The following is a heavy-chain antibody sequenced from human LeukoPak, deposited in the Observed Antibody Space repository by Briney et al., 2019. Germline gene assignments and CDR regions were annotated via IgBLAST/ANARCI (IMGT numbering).Heavy chain of an antibody. CDR2: INPNSGGT. Sequence: ASVKVSCKASGYTFAGYYMHWVRQAPGQGLEWMGWINPNSGGTNYAQKFQGRVTMTRDTSISTAYMELGRLRSDDTAVYYCATSGVYCSGGSCYSDWGYWGQGTLVTVSS. V-gene: IGHV1-2*02. D-gene: IGHD2-15*01. CDR1: GYTFAGYY. CDR3: ATSGVYCSGGSCYSDWGY. J-gene: IGHJ4*02.